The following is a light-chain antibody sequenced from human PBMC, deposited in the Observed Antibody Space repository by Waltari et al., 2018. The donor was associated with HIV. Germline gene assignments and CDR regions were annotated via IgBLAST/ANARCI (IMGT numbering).Light chain of an antibody. Sequence: QSVLTRPPSASGTPGQRVTITCSGSSSNIGGNAVNWYQQLPGTAPKRLIYTYNERPSGVPDRFSGSKSGTSASLAISGLQSEDEADYYCAAWDDSLNGVLFGGGTKLTVL. CDR2: TYN. V-gene: IGLV1-44*01. J-gene: IGLJ2*01. CDR1: SSNIGGNA. CDR3: AAWDDSLNGVL.